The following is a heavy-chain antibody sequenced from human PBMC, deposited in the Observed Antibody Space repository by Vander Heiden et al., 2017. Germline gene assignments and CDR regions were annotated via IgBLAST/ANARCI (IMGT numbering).Heavy chain of an antibody. CDR1: GDSISASCYY. CDR2: IYDSGST. V-gene: IGHV4-39*01. J-gene: IGHJ1*01. Sequence: QLRLQESGPGLLKPSETLSLTCAVSGDSISASCYYWVWFRQSPGQGPEWIGSIYDSGSTYYNAPLRSRVTIVRDTSKNQFSLRVTSVTAADTAVYFCARRHTGTAAPHWGRGILVTVS. D-gene: IGHD1-26*01. CDR3: ARRHTGTAAPH.